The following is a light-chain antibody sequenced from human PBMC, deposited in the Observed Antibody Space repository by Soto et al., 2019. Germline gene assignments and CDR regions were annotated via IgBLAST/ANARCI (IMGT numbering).Light chain of an antibody. Sequence: QSVLTQPASVSGSPGQSITISCTGTSSDVGGYNHVSWYQQHPGKAPKLMIYEVSNRPSGVSNRFPGSKSGNTASLTISGLQAEDEADYYCSSYTSSSTYVFGTGTKLTVL. CDR1: SSDVGGYNH. CDR2: EVS. V-gene: IGLV2-14*01. CDR3: SSYTSSSTYV. J-gene: IGLJ1*01.